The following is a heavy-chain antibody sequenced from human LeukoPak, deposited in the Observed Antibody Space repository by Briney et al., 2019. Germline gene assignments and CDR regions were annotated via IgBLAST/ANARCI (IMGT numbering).Heavy chain of an antibody. CDR2: IQYSGST. CDR1: GGAISSFY. Sequence: SETLSLTCSVSGGAISSFYWIWIRQTPGKGLEWIGCIQYSGSTEYNPSLESRVTISVDTSKNQFSLKLRSVTAADAAVYYCARKEGGQLVNTRRWFDPWGQGTLVTVSS. CDR3: ARKEGGQLVNTRRWFDP. D-gene: IGHD6-13*01. J-gene: IGHJ5*02. V-gene: IGHV4-59*12.